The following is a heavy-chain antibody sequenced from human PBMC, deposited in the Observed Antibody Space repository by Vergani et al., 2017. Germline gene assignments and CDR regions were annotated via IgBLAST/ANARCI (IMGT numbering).Heavy chain of an antibody. CDR1: GFTFSNAW. CDR3: ARDLGYGSGSYSDWFDP. V-gene: IGHV3-15*01. CDR2: IKSKTDGGTT. J-gene: IGHJ5*02. D-gene: IGHD3-10*01. Sequence: EVQLVESGGGLVKPGGSLRLSCAASGFTFSNAWMSWVRQAPGKGLEWVGRIKSKTDGGTTDYAAPVKGRFTISRDDSKNTLYLQMNSLKTEDTAVYYCARDLGYGSGSYSDWFDPWGQGTLVTVSS.